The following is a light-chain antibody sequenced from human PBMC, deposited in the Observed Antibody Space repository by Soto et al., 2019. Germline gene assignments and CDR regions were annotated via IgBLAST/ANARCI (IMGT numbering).Light chain of an antibody. CDR2: EVS. CDR3: SSYTSSSTYV. CDR1: SSDVGGYNY. V-gene: IGLV2-14*01. J-gene: IGLJ1*01. Sequence: QSALTQPASVSGSPGQSITISCTGTSSDVGGYNYVSSYQQHPGKAPNLMIYEVSNRPSGVSNRVSGSKSGNTASLTISGLQAEDEADYYCSSYTSSSTYVFGTGTKVTVL.